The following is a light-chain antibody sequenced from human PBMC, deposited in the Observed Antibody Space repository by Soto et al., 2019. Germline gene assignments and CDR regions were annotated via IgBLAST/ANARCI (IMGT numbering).Light chain of an antibody. J-gene: IGKJ5*01. V-gene: IGKV3-11*01. CDR2: DAS. CDR1: QSVSSY. CDR3: QQRRNGRQIT. Sequence: SPFSXSLPAQETPPLSCRASQSVSSYLAWYQQKPGNATXLXXXDASNRATGIPDSLSGSGSGKDFTLPISRREHEAFGGYYCQQRRNGRQITFGEGTRLDI.